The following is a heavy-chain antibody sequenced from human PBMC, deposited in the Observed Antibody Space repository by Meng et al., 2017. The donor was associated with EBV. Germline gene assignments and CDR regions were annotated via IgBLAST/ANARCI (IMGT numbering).Heavy chain of an antibody. CDR3: ARGDYTNYPRWFDT. CDR2: IYYTGST. D-gene: IGHD4-11*01. V-gene: IGHV4-61*01. J-gene: IGHJ5*02. Sequence: QVQLHESCPGLVKHSGXLFVTCXVSGGSVNNESDYRCWIRQPPVKGLEYIGYIYYTGSTNYNSSLKSRVTISLDKSKNQFSLKLTSLTAADTAIYYCARGDYTNYPRWFDTWGQGTLVTVSS. CDR1: GGSVNNESDY.